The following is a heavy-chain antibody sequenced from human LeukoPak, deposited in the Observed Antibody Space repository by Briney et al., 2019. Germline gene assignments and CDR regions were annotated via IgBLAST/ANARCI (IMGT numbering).Heavy chain of an antibody. CDR1: GYTFTSYV. Sequence: GASVKVSCKASGYTFTSYVINWVRQAPGQGLEWMGWINTNSGNPTNAQGFTGRFVFSLDTSVNTAYLQISSLKAEDTGVYYCAVLKGWDFPDYWGQGTLVTVSS. CDR2: INTNSGNP. D-gene: IGHD4/OR15-4a*01. V-gene: IGHV7-4-1*02. J-gene: IGHJ4*02. CDR3: AVLKGWDFPDY.